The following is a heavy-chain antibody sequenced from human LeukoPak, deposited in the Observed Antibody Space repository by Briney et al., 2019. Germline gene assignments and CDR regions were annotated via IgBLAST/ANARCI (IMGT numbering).Heavy chain of an antibody. CDR3: ARVLVKTRGNYFHDDY. Sequence: ASVKVSCKASGYTFTSYGISWARQAPGQGLEWMGWISAYDDKRNSVQRFQDRITMTTDTSTSTSCLELRNLRSDDTAVYYCARVLVKTRGNYFHDDYWGQGTLVTVSS. V-gene: IGHV1-18*01. CDR1: GYTFTSYG. D-gene: IGHD2/OR15-2a*01. J-gene: IGHJ4*02. CDR2: ISAYDDKR.